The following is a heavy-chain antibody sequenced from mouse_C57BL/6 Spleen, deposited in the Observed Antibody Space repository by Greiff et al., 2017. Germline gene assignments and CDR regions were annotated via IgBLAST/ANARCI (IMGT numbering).Heavy chain of an antibody. CDR1: GYTFTSYW. D-gene: IGHD2-2*01. CDR3: AREGICDGYDGYAMDY. V-gene: IGHV1-52*01. J-gene: IGHJ4*01. CDR2: IDPSDSET. Sequence: QVQLQQPGAELVRPGSSVKLSCKASGYTFTSYWMHWVKQRPIQGLEWIGNIDPSDSETHYNQKFKDKATLTVDKSSSTAYMQLSSLTSEDSAVYYGAREGICDGYDGYAMDYWGQGTSVTVSS.